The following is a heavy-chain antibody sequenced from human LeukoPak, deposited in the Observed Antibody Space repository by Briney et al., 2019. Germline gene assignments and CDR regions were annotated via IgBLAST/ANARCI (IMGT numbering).Heavy chain of an antibody. J-gene: IGHJ4*02. V-gene: IGHV3-7*01. CDR3: ARNRGWQQFDY. CDR1: GFTFSDYW. Sequence: GGSLRLSCAASGFTFSDYWIDWVRQAPGDGLEWVANIKQDGSEKNYLDSVKGRFTISRDNAKNSLYLQMNNLRAEDTAVYYCARNRGWQQFDYWGQGTLVTVSS. CDR2: IKQDGSEK. D-gene: IGHD4-23*01.